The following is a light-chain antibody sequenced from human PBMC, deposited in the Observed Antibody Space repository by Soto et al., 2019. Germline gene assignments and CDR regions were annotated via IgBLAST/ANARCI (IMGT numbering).Light chain of an antibody. V-gene: IGLV2-14*01. Sequence: QSVLTQPASVSGSPGQSITISCTGTSSEVGGYNYVSWYQQHPGKAPKFMIYDVSNRPSGVSNRFSGSKSGNTASLTISGLQAEDEADYYCSSYTSSSTLLVFGTGTKVTVL. CDR1: SSEVGGYNY. CDR3: SSYTSSSTLLV. J-gene: IGLJ1*01. CDR2: DVS.